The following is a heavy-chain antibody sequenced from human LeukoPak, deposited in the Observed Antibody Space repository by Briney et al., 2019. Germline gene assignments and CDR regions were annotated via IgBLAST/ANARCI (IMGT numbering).Heavy chain of an antibody. D-gene: IGHD3-10*01. CDR2: ISSSSSYI. J-gene: IGHJ4*02. CDR3: AREDSYYYGSGSYPFDY. CDR1: GFTFSTAW. V-gene: IGHV3-21*01. Sequence: GGSLRLSCAASGFTFSTAWMNWVRQAPGKGLEWVSSISSSSSYIYYADSVKGRFTISRDNAKNSLYLQMNSLRAEDTAVYYCAREDSYYYGSGSYPFDYWGQGTLDTVSS.